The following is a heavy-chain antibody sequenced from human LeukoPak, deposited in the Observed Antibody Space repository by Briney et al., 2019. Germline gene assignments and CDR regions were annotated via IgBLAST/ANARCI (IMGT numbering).Heavy chain of an antibody. CDR3: ARVGYSSSNPVYYYYYMDV. CDR2: INHRGNT. CDR1: GGSFSGDY. D-gene: IGHD6-13*01. Sequence: SETLSLTCAVYGGSFSGDYWNWIRQPPGKGLEWIGEINHRGNTNYNPSLKSRVTISVDASQKQFSLRLTSVTAADTAVYYCARVGYSSSNPVYYYYYMDVWGKGTTVTVSS. V-gene: IGHV4-34*01. J-gene: IGHJ6*03.